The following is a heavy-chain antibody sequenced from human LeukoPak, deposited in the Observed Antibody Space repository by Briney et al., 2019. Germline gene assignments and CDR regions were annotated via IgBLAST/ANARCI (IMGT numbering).Heavy chain of an antibody. Sequence: SVKVSCKASGGTFSSYGVSWVRQAPGQGLEWMGGIIPIFGTANYAQKFQGRVTITTDESTSTAYMELSSLRSEDTAVYYCASDSGNYWSGYYAFDPWGQGTLVTVSS. V-gene: IGHV1-69*05. J-gene: IGHJ5*02. D-gene: IGHD3-3*01. CDR2: IIPIFGTA. CDR1: GGTFSSYG. CDR3: ASDSGNYWSGYYAFDP.